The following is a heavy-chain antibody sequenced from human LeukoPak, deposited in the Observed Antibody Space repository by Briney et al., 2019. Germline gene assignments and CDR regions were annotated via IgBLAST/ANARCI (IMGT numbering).Heavy chain of an antibody. V-gene: IGHV3-74*01. J-gene: IGHJ3*02. CDR2: INTEGSST. D-gene: IGHD3-3*01. CDR3: ARSISAPYAFDI. CDR1: GFTFSTYW. Sequence: GSLRLSCAASGFTFSTYWMHWVRQGPGKGLVWVSRINTEGSSTTYAGSVKGRFSISRDNAKNMVYLQMNSLRAEDTAVYYCARSISAPYAFDIWGQGTMVTVSS.